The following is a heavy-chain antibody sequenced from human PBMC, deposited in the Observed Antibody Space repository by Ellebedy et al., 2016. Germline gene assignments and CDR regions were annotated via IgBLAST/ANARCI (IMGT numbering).Heavy chain of an antibody. Sequence: GESLKISCKASGYRFTNYWIGWVRQMPGKGPEWMAVIHPADSETRYSPSFRGQVTISVDKSITTAYLQWNSLKASDTAIYYCARPGDPDYWYFDLWGRGTLLTVSS. CDR2: IHPADSET. CDR1: GYRFTNYW. J-gene: IGHJ2*01. V-gene: IGHV5-51*01. D-gene: IGHD4-17*01. CDR3: ARPGDPDYWYFDL.